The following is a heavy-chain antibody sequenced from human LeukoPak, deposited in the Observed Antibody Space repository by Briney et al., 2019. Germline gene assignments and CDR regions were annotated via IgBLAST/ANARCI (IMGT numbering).Heavy chain of an antibody. J-gene: IGHJ4*02. CDR3: ARSSGYTTGVPTWFDY. D-gene: IGHD3-22*01. CDR2: ISGNGGST. V-gene: IGHV3-64*01. Sequence: GGSLRLSCAASGFTFSSYAMHWVRQAPGKGLEYVSAISGNGGSTYYANSVKGRFTISRDNSKNTLYLQMGSLRAEDMAVYYCARSSGYTTGVPTWFDYWGQGTLVTVSS. CDR1: GFTFSSYA.